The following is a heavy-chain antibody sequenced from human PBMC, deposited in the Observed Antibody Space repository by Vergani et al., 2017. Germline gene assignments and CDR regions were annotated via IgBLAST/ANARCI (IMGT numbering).Heavy chain of an antibody. Sequence: QVQLVQSGAEVKKPGASVKVSCKASGYTFTSYAMHWVRQAPGQRLEWMGWINAGNGNTKYSQKFQGRVTITRDTSASTADMELSSLRSEDTAVYYCARDLGYSYGRHYYYYMDVWGKGTTVTVSS. CDR1: GYTFTSYA. V-gene: IGHV1-3*01. D-gene: IGHD5-18*01. J-gene: IGHJ6*03. CDR3: ARDLGYSYGRHYYYYMDV. CDR2: INAGNGNT.